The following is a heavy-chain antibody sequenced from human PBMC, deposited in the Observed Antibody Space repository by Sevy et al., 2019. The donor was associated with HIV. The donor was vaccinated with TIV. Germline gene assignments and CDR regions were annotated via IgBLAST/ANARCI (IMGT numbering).Heavy chain of an antibody. CDR2: ISYDGSNK. CDR1: GFTFSSYA. CDR3: ARGGYYDSSFDY. V-gene: IGHV3-30-3*01. J-gene: IGHJ4*02. D-gene: IGHD3-22*01. Sequence: GGSLRLSCAASGFTFSSYAMHWVRQAPGKGLEWVAVISYDGSNKYYADSVKGRFTISRENSKNTLYLQMNSLRAEDTAVYYCARGGYYDSSFDYWGQGTLVTVSS.